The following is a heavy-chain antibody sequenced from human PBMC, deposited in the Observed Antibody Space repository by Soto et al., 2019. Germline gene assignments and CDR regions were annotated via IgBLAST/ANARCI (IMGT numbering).Heavy chain of an antibody. CDR1: GGSVISGSYY. D-gene: IGHD3-10*01. CDR3: ARDKVEGGSGAFDI. Sequence: PSETLSLTCTVSGGSVISGSYYFICIGQPPGKGLEWIGYIYYSGSTNYNPSLKSRVTISVDTSKNQFSLKLSSVTAADTAVYYCARDKVEGGSGAFDIWGQGTMVTVSS. CDR2: IYYSGST. V-gene: IGHV4-61*01. J-gene: IGHJ3*02.